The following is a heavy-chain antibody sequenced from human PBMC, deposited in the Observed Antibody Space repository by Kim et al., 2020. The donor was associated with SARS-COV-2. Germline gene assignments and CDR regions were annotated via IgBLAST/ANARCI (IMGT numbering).Heavy chain of an antibody. CDR1: GYTLTELS. CDR2: FDPEDGET. D-gene: IGHD3-22*01. V-gene: IGHV1-24*01. CDR3: ATDPPLYYDSSGYPGAFYI. J-gene: IGHJ3*02. Sequence: ASVKVSCKVSGYTLTELSMHWVRQAPGKGLEWMGGFDPEDGETIYAQKFQGRVTMTEDTSTDTAYMELSSLRSEDTAVYYCATDPPLYYDSSGYPGAFYISGQGTMVTVSS.